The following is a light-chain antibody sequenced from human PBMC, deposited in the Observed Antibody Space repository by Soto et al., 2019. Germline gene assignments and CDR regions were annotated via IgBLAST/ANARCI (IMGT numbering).Light chain of an antibody. CDR1: QSISTW. V-gene: IGKV1-5*01. CDR2: DAS. CDR3: QQYNTFLST. Sequence: DIQMTQSPSTLSASVGDRVTITCRASQSISTWLAWFQQKPGKAPKILIYDASSLESGAPSRFSGSGSGTEFTLTISSLQPDDFAADYCQQYNTFLSTFGQGTKLE. J-gene: IGKJ2*01.